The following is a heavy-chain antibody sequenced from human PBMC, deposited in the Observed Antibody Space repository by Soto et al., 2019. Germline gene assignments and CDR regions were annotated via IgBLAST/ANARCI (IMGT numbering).Heavy chain of an antibody. V-gene: IGHV3-23*01. D-gene: IGHD6-19*01. J-gene: IGHJ4*02. CDR1: GFTFNSYA. CDR2: ISTSGSNK. Sequence: EVQLLESGGGLVQPGGSLRLDCAASGFTFNSYAMNWVRQAPGKGLEWVSGISTSGSNKYYADSVKGRFTISRDNSRNTLYLQMDSLRADDTAIYYCTKAGQGSGGAKYYFEYWGPGILVTVSS. CDR3: TKAGQGSGGAKYYFEY.